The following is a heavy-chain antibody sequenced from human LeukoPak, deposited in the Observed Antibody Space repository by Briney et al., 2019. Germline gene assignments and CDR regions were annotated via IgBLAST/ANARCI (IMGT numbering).Heavy chain of an antibody. CDR3: ARSLVPAAIGASDY. Sequence: ASVKVSCKASGYTFTSYGISWVRQAPGQGLERMGWISAYNGNTNYAQKLQGRVTMTTDTSTSTAYMELRSLRSDDTAVYYCARSLVPAAIGASDYWGQGTLVTVSS. J-gene: IGHJ4*02. CDR1: GYTFTSYG. CDR2: ISAYNGNT. V-gene: IGHV1-18*01. D-gene: IGHD2-2*01.